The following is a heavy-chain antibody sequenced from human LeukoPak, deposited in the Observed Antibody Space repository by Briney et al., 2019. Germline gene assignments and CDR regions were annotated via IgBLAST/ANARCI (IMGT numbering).Heavy chain of an antibody. J-gene: IGHJ4*02. V-gene: IGHV3-74*01. CDR1: GFTFSSYW. CDR2: INSDGSST. D-gene: IGHD3-22*01. CDR3: AKAPQYYYDSSGYLDY. Sequence: GGSLRLSCAASGFTFSSYWMHWVRQAPGKGLVWVSRINSDGSSTSYADSVKGRFTISRDNSKNTLYLQMNSLRAEDTAVYYCAKAPQYYYDSSGYLDYWGQGTLVTVSS.